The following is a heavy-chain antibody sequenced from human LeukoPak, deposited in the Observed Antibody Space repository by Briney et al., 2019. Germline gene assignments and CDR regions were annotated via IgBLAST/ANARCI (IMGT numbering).Heavy chain of an antibody. CDR3: AKSLWGGFDY. CDR1: GFTFSGYA. V-gene: IGHV3-23*01. CDR2: ISGSGGST. J-gene: IGHJ4*02. D-gene: IGHD3-10*01. Sequence: PGGSLRLSCAASGFTFSGYAMGWVRQAPGKGLEWVSGISGSGGSTYSADSVKGRFTISRDNSKNTLYLQMNSLRAEDTAVYYCAKSLWGGFDYWGQGTLVAVSS.